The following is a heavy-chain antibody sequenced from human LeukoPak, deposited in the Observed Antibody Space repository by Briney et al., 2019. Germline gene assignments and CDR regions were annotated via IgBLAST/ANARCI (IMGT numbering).Heavy chain of an antibody. CDR2: ISYDGSNK. CDR3: ARDLSVVGGLDY. CDR1: GFTFSSYA. J-gene: IGHJ4*02. V-gene: IGHV3-30-3*01. D-gene: IGHD2-15*01. Sequence: GILRLSCAASGFTFSSYAMHWVRQAPGKGLEWVAVISYDGSNKYYADSVKGRFTISRDNSKNTLYLQMNSLRAEDTAVYYCARDLSVVGGLDYWGQGTLVTVSS.